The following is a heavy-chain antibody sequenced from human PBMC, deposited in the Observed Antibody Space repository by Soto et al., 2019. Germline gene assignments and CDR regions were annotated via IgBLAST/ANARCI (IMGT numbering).Heavy chain of an antibody. D-gene: IGHD2-21*02. V-gene: IGHV4-39*01. J-gene: IGHJ4*02. Sequence: QLQLQESGPGLVKPSEPLSLTCTVSGGSIISNINYWGWIRQPPGKGLEWIGTLYYSGTAYYNPSLRRRVTMSIDTAKNQFMLSLNSVTGADTAVYYCARLVSAATPYWGQGTLVGVSS. CDR3: ARLVSAATPY. CDR2: LYYSGTA. CDR1: GGSIISNINY.